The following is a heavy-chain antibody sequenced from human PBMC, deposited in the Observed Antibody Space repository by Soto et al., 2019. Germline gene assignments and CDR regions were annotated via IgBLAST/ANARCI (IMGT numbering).Heavy chain of an antibody. D-gene: IGHD6-13*01. CDR1: GFTFSDFV. CDR2: ITGSGGSA. Sequence: GGSLRLSCAASGFTFSDFVMSWVRQVPGKGLEWVSAITGSGGSAYYADSVKGQVTISADKSISTAYLQWSSPKASDTAMYYCARLRRPSSSWYPYGMDVWGQGTTVTVSS. V-gene: IGHV3-23*01. CDR3: ARLRRPSSSWYPYGMDV. J-gene: IGHJ6*02.